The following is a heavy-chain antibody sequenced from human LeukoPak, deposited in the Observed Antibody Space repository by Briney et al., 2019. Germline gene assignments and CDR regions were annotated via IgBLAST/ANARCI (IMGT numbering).Heavy chain of an antibody. CDR1: GITLSNYG. CDR2: ISDSGGRT. CDR3: AKRGVVIRVILVGFHKEAYYFDS. V-gene: IGHV3-23*01. J-gene: IGHJ4*02. Sequence: GGPLRLSCAVSGITLSNYGMSWVRQAPGKGLEWVAGISDSGGRTNNADSVKGRFTISRDNPKNTLYLQMNSLRAEDTAVYFCAKRGVVIRVILVGFHKEAYYFDSWGQGALVTVSS. D-gene: IGHD3-22*01.